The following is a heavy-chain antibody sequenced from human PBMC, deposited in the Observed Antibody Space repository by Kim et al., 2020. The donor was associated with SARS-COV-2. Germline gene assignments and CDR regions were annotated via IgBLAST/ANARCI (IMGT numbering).Heavy chain of an antibody. D-gene: IGHD3-22*01. CDR3: ARDSVWYYYDSSGYYQGAHYYYYYMDV. CDR2: IYTSGST. CDR1: GGSISSYY. Sequence: SETLSLTCTVSGGSISSYYLSWLWPPAGKGLEWIGRIYTSGSTNYNPSLKSRVTMSVDTSKNQFSLKLSSVTAADTAVYYCARDSVWYYYDSSGYYQGAHYYYYYMDVWGKGTTVTVSS. V-gene: IGHV4-4*07. J-gene: IGHJ6*03.